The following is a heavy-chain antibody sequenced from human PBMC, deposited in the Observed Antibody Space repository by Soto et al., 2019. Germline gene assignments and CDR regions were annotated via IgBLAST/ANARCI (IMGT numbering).Heavy chain of an antibody. V-gene: IGHV3-30*18. CDR2: TSYDRSNK. Sequence: GGSLRLSCAASGFSFNDYGMHWVRQAPGKGLEWVALTSYDRSNKKYAGSVKGRFTISRDNSKNTRYLQMNSLTAEETAVYFCAKEAGISPPDCSGGSCYYTFDYWGPGTLVTVSS. D-gene: IGHD2-15*01. CDR1: GFSFNDYG. CDR3: AKEAGISPPDCSGGSCYYTFDY. J-gene: IGHJ4*02.